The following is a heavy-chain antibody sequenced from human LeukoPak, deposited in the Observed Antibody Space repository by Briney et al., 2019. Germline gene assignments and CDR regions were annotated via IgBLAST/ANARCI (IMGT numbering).Heavy chain of an antibody. J-gene: IGHJ3*02. CDR1: GFTFDSYG. Sequence: GASLRLSCAASGFTFDSYGMHWVRQAPGKGLEWVAVISYDGSNKYYVDSVKGRFTISKDNSKNTLYLQMSSLRPEDTAVYYCAKDRTYDYGTYDAFDIWGPGTMVTVSS. CDR3: AKDRTYDYGTYDAFDI. D-gene: IGHD4-17*01. V-gene: IGHV3-30*18. CDR2: ISYDGSNK.